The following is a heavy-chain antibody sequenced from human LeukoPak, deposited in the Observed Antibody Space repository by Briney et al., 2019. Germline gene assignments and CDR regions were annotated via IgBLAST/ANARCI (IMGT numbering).Heavy chain of an antibody. D-gene: IGHD3-22*01. CDR1: GFSFSSAW. Sequence: GGSLRLSCAGSGFSFSSAWMNWVRQAPGKGLEWISGISGSGDYTYQPDSVKGRFTISRENSKNTLYLQMNSLRAEDTAVYYCAKGGSGYYVFDYWGQGTLVTVSS. J-gene: IGHJ4*02. CDR3: AKGGSGYYVFDY. CDR2: ISGSGDYT. V-gene: IGHV3-23*01.